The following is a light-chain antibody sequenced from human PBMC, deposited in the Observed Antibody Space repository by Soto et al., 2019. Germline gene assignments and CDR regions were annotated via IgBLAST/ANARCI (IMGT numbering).Light chain of an antibody. J-gene: IGLJ2*01. Sequence: QSVLTQPPSASGTPGQRVTISCSGSSSNIGSNTVNWYQQLPGTAPKLLIYGSTNRPSGVPDRFSGSKSATSASLAITGLQAEDEADYYCQSYDRRLSGSVVFGGGTKLTVL. CDR2: GST. CDR1: SSNIGSNT. V-gene: IGLV1-44*01. CDR3: QSYDRRLSGSVV.